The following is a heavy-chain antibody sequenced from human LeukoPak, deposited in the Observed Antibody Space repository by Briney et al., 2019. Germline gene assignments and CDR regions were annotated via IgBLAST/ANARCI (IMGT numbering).Heavy chain of an antibody. Sequence: SETLSLTCTVYGGSFSGYYWSWIRQPPGKGLEWIGEINHSGSTNYNPSLKSRVTISVDKSKNQFSLKLSSVTAADTAVYYCARVEAVAGTDYWGQGTLVTVSS. D-gene: IGHD6-19*01. CDR2: INHSGST. V-gene: IGHV4-34*01. J-gene: IGHJ4*02. CDR1: GGSFSGYY. CDR3: ARVEAVAGTDY.